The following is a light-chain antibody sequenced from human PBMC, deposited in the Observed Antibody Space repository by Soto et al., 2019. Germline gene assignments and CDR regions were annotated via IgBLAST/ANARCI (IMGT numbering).Light chain of an antibody. Sequence: DGVMTQSPLSLPVTLGQSASISCRASQSLVFSNGRTIVSWFQQRPGQSPRRLIYKVSNRDSGVRERFNGRGSGTGFTLKISREEAEDVGFYYCMQGTHWLYSLGQGTKLEI. CDR3: MQGTHWLYS. J-gene: IGKJ2*01. V-gene: IGKV2-30*01. CDR2: KVS. CDR1: QSLVFSNGRTI.